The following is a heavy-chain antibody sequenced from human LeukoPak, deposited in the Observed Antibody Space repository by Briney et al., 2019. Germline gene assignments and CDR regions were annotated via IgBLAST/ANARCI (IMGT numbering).Heavy chain of an antibody. J-gene: IGHJ6*03. CDR1: GFTFSSYS. Sequence: GGSLRLSCAASGFTFSSYSMDWVRQAPGKGLEGVSYISSSSSTIYYADSVKGRFTISRDNAKNSLYLQMNSLRAEDTAVYYCARTRDFYYMDVWGKGTTVTVSS. CDR3: ARTRDFYYMDV. CDR2: ISSSSSTI. V-gene: IGHV3-48*01.